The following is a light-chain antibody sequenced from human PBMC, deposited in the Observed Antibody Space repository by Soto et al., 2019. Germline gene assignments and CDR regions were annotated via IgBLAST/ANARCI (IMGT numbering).Light chain of an antibody. V-gene: IGLV1-47*01. CDR3: AAWDDSLSGYV. CDR2: RNN. J-gene: IGLJ1*01. CDR1: SSHIGSNY. Sequence: SALTQPPSSSGNPGQRVTIPCSGRSSHIGSNYVYWYQQLPGTAPKLLIYRNNQRPSGVPDRFSGSKSGTSASLAISGLRSEDEADYYCAAWDDSLSGYVFGTGTKVTVL.